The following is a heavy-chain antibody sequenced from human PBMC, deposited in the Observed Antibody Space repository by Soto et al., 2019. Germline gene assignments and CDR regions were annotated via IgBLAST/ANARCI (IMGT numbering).Heavy chain of an antibody. CDR3: ARDNSHQTTWLLDP. J-gene: IGHJ5*02. D-gene: IGHD4-17*01. CDR2: INPSGDST. Sequence: QAQLVQSGAEVKKPGASVRVSCKASGSTFINYYMHWVRQAPGQGLEWMGVINPSGDSTNYAQKFQGRVTMTRDTSTSTVYMDLSSLRSEDTAVYYCARDNSHQTTWLLDPWGQGTLVTVSS. CDR1: GSTFINYY. V-gene: IGHV1-46*01.